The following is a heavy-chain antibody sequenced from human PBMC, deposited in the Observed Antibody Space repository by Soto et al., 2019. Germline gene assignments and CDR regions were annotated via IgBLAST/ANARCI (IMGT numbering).Heavy chain of an antibody. CDR3: ASSSIVVVPAATRHYYYYMDV. Sequence: ASETLSLTCTVSGGSISSSSYYWGWIRQPPGKGLEWIGSIYYSGSTYYNPSLKSRVTISVDTSKNQFSLKLSSVTAADTAVYYCASSSIVVVPAATRHYYYYMDVWGKGTTVTVSS. CDR2: IYYSGST. CDR1: GGSISSSSYY. J-gene: IGHJ6*03. V-gene: IGHV4-39*01. D-gene: IGHD2-2*01.